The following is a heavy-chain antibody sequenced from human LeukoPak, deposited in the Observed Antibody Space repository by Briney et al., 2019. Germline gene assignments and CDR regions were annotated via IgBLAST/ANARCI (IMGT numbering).Heavy chain of an antibody. V-gene: IGHV3-21*01. CDR1: GFTFSTYS. Sequence: GGSLRLSCEASGFTFSTYSMNWVRQAPGKGLEWVSSISSSSSYIYYADSVKGRFTISRDNAKNSLYLQMNSLRAEDTAVYYCARDREVELFSDNCFDPWGQGTLVTVSS. CDR2: ISSSSSYI. D-gene: IGHD3-10*01. CDR3: ARDREVELFSDNCFDP. J-gene: IGHJ5*02.